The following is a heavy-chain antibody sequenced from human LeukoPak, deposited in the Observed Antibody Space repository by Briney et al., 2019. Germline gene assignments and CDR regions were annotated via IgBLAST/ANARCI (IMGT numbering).Heavy chain of an antibody. V-gene: IGHV3-23*03. J-gene: IGHJ6*02. CDR1: GFTFSSYA. Sequence: GGSLRLSCAASGFTFSSYAMSWVRQAPGKGLEWVSVIYSGGSTYYADSVKGRFTISRDNSKNTLNLQMNSLRAEDTAVYYCAREISSGWYYYGMDVWGQGTTVTVSS. CDR2: IYSGGST. CDR3: AREISSGWYYYGMDV. D-gene: IGHD6-19*01.